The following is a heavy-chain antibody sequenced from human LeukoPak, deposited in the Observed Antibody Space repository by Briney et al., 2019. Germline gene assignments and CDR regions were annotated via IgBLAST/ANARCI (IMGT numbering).Heavy chain of an antibody. J-gene: IGHJ4*02. Sequence: TGGSLRLSCAASGFTFDSYAMHWVRQAPGKGLEWVAVISYDGSNKYYADSVKGRFTISRDNSKNKLYLQMNSLRAEDTAVYYCARELGDDYVWGLLRGHYFDYWGQGTLVTVSS. CDR3: ARELGDDYVWGLLRGHYFDY. CDR1: GFTFDSYA. CDR2: ISYDGSNK. V-gene: IGHV3-30*04. D-gene: IGHD3-16*01.